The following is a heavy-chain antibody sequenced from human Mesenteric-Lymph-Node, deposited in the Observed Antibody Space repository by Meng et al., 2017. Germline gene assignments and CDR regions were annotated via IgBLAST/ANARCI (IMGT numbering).Heavy chain of an antibody. CDR3: ARAVTPDY. D-gene: IGHD4-17*01. J-gene: IGHJ4*02. CDR1: GFTFSSYW. Sequence: GESLKISCAASGFTFSSYWMSRVRQAPGKGLEWVANIKQDGSEKYYVDSVKGRFTISRDNAKNSLYLQMNSLRAEDTAVYYCARAVTPDYWGQGTLVTVSS. V-gene: IGHV3-7*01. CDR2: IKQDGSEK.